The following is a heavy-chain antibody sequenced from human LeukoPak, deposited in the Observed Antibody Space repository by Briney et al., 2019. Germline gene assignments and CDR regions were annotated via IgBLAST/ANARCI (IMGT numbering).Heavy chain of an antibody. Sequence: GRSLRLSCAASGFTFSSYGMHWVRQAPGKGLEWVALIWYDGSNKYYADSVKGRLTISRDNSKNTLYLQMNSLRAEDTGVYYCAKDHYWSIDYWGRGTLATVSS. V-gene: IGHV3-33*06. CDR3: AKDHYWSIDY. D-gene: IGHD3-3*01. CDR2: IWYDGSNK. CDR1: GFTFSSYG. J-gene: IGHJ4*02.